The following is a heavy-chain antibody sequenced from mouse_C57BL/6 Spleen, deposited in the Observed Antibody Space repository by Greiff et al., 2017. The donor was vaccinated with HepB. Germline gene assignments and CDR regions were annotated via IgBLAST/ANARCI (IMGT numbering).Heavy chain of an antibody. J-gene: IGHJ1*03. CDR2: IRNKANGYTT. CDR1: GFTFTDYY. CDR3: ARYDYGSSYWYFDV. V-gene: IGHV7-3*01. Sequence: EVKLVESGGGLVQPGGSLSLSCAASGFTFTDYYMSWVRQPPGKALEWLVFIRNKANGYTTEYSASVKGRFTISRDKSQSILYLQMNALRAEDSATYYCARYDYGSSYWYFDVWGTGTTVTVSS. D-gene: IGHD1-1*01.